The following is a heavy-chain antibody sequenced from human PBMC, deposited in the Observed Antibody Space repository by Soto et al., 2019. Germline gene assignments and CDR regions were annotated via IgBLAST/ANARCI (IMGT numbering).Heavy chain of an antibody. CDR2: IKPSGGAT. D-gene: IGHD3-3*01. CDR1: GYTFANDY. V-gene: IGHV1-46*01. J-gene: IGHJ4*02. CDR3: SRDTGWISGVAKTPFDF. Sequence: ASVKVSCKASGYTFANDYIHWVRQVPGQGLEWMGRIKPSGGATLYAQKFQGRVTMTRDTSTNTLYMDLSSLRSDDTAMYYCSRDTGWISGVAKTPFDFWGKEPRVTVSS.